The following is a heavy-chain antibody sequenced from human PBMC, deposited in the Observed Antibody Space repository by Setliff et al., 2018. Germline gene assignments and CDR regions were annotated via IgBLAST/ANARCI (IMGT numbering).Heavy chain of an antibody. CDR1: TFSFSSYW. CDR2: IKQDGSEK. D-gene: IGHD3-10*01. V-gene: IGHV3-7*03. Sequence: GGSLRLSCAASTFSFSSYWMSWVRQAPGKGLEWVANIKQDGSEKYYVDSVKGRFTISRDNAKKSLYLQMNSLRVDDTAVYYCARAQGYDSGTYWGVDYYYYMDVWGKGTTVTVSS. CDR3: ARAQGYDSGTYWGVDYYYYMDV. J-gene: IGHJ6*03.